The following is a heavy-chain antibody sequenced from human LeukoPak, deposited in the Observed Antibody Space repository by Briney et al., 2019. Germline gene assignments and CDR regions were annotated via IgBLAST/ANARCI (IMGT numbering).Heavy chain of an antibody. CDR2: IDRSGSTM. CDR3: ARDTGDTPFDY. D-gene: IGHD7-27*01. CDR1: GFTFSSYE. Sequence: PGGSLRLSCVASGFTFSSYEMNWVRQAPGKGLEWVSFIDRSGSTMYYADSVKGRFTISRDNAKNSLYLQMNGLRDEDTAVYYCARDTGDTPFDYWGQGTLVTVSS. V-gene: IGHV3-48*03. J-gene: IGHJ4*02.